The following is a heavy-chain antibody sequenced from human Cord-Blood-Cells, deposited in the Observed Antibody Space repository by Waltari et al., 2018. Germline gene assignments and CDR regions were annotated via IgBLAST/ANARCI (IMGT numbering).Heavy chain of an antibody. CDR2: INHSGST. D-gene: IGHD3-10*01. CDR1: GGSFSGYS. V-gene: IGHV4-34*01. Sequence: QVQLQQWGAGLLKPSETLSLTCAVSGGSFSGYSWSWIRQPPGKGLEWIGEINHSGSTNYNPSLKSRVTISVDTSKNQFSLKLSSVTAADTAVYYCARNRVLWFGELSLDYWGQGTLVTVSS. J-gene: IGHJ4*02. CDR3: ARNRVLWFGELSLDY.